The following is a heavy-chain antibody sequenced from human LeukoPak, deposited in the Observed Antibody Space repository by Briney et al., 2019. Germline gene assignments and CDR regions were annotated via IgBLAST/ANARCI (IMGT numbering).Heavy chain of an antibody. J-gene: IGHJ4*02. CDR1: GFTFTTYW. V-gene: IGHV3-74*01. CDR3: ARDFDYGARFDY. D-gene: IGHD4-17*01. Sequence: SGGSLRPSCAASGFTFTTYWMHWVRQAPGKGLVWVSHINSDGSITSYADSVKGRFTISRDNAKNTLYLQMNSLRAEDTAVYYCARDFDYGARFDYWGQGTLVTVSS. CDR2: INSDGSIT.